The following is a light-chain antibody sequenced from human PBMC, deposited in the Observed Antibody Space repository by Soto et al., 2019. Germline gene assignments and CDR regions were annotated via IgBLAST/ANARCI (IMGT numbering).Light chain of an antibody. J-gene: IGKJ4*01. Sequence: DIQMTQSPSTLSASVGDRVTITCRASQSISTWLAWYQQKPGKAPKLLIYDASSLETGVPSRFSGSGSGTEFTLTITNLQPEDFATYYCQQSFKTPLPFGGGTKVEIK. CDR3: QQSFKTPLP. V-gene: IGKV1-5*01. CDR1: QSISTW. CDR2: DAS.